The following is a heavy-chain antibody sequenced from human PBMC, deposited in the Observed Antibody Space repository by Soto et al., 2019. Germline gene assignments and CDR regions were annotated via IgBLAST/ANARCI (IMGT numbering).Heavy chain of an antibody. CDR3: ARAAMPVNMHGNWFDP. V-gene: IGHV4-30-4*01. CDR2: IYYSGST. J-gene: IGHJ5*02. Sequence: SETLSLTCTVSGGSISSGDYYWTWIRQPPGKGLEWIGYIYYSGSTYYNPSLQSRIAMSVDTSKNQFSVRLSSVTAADTAVYFCARAAMPVNMHGNWFDPWGQGTLVTVSS. D-gene: IGHD2-2*01. CDR1: GGSISSGDYY.